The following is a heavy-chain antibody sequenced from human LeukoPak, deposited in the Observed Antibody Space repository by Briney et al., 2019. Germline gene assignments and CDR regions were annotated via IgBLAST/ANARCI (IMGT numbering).Heavy chain of an antibody. CDR2: ISSSSRTI. CDR3: ARGDAVLSY. J-gene: IGHJ4*02. D-gene: IGHD2-15*01. Sequence: PGGSLRLSCAASGFTFSTYSMNWVRQAPGKGLEWVSYISSSSRTIYHPDSVKGRFTISRDNAKNSLYLQMNSLRAEDTAVYYCARGDAVLSYWGQGTLVTVSS. V-gene: IGHV3-48*01. CDR1: GFTFSTYS.